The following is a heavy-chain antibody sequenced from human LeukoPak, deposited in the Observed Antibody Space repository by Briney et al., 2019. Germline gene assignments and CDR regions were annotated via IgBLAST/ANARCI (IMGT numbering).Heavy chain of an antibody. CDR3: ARGLFGTADYYYGMDV. V-gene: IGHV5-51*01. Sequence: GESLKISCKGSGYSFTSYWIGWVRQMPGKGLEWRGIIYPGDSDTRYSPSFQGQVTISADKSISTAYLQWSSLKASDTAMYYCARGLFGTADYYYGMDVWGQGTTVTVSS. CDR2: IYPGDSDT. CDR1: GYSFTSYW. J-gene: IGHJ6*02. D-gene: IGHD3/OR15-3a*01.